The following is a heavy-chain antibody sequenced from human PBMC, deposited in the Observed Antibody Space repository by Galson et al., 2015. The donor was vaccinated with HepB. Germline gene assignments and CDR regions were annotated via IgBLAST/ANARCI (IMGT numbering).Heavy chain of an antibody. D-gene: IGHD3-10*01. Sequence: SLRLSCAASGFTFSSFAMHWVRQAPGKGLEWVALISFHGRNEYCADSVKGRFAISRDNSMNTLFLQMNSLRTEDTAVYYCARSVAERHLVPDCWGQGNLVTVSS. CDR2: ISFHGRNE. J-gene: IGHJ4*02. CDR1: GFTFSSFA. CDR3: ARSVAERHLVPDC. V-gene: IGHV3-30*09.